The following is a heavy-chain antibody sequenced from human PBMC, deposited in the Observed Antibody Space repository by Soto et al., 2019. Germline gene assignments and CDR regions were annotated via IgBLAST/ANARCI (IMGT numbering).Heavy chain of an antibody. CDR1: GYTFTTYY. J-gene: IGHJ5*02. CDR3: TRDTNTVRFYDSSGYLNWFDP. CDR2: INPSGGST. V-gene: IGHV1-46*03. D-gene: IGHD3-22*01. Sequence: GASVKVSCKASGYTFTTYYMHWVRQAPGQGLEWMGIINPSGGSTSYAQKFQGRVTMTRDTSTSTVYMELSSLRSEDTAVYYCTRDTNTVRFYDSSGYLNWFDPWG.